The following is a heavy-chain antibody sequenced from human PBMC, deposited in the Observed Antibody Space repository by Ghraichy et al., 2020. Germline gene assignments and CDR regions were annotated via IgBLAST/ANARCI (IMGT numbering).Heavy chain of an antibody. CDR1: GYTFTGYY. V-gene: IGHV1-2*02. Sequence: ASVKVSCKASGYTFTGYYMHWVRQAPGQGLEWMGWINPNSGGTNYAQKFQGRVTMTRDTSISTAYMELSRLRSDDTAVYYCARAVAGTSSITGYWGQGTLVTVSS. D-gene: IGHD3-3*02. CDR3: ARAVAGTSSITGY. J-gene: IGHJ4*02. CDR2: INPNSGGT.